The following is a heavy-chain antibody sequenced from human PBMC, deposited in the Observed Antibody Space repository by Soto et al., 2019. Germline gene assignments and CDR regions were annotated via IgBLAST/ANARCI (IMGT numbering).Heavy chain of an antibody. J-gene: IGHJ5*02. CDR2: IYYSENT. V-gene: IGHV4-39*01. Sequence: PSETLSLTCTVSGGSISSSSNHWGWIRQPPGKGLEWIGNIYYSENTYYNPSLKSRVTISVDTSKNQFSLKLTSVTAADTAVCYCARRRARFGELRTWGQGTLVTVSS. CDR3: ARRRARFGELRT. CDR1: GGSISSSSNH. D-gene: IGHD3-10*01.